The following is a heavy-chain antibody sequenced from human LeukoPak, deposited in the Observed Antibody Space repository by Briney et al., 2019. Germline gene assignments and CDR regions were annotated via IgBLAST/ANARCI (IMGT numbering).Heavy chain of an antibody. CDR3: VRDFSTVTTAYLHH. V-gene: IGHV3-7*03. Sequence: GGSLRLSCAASGFTFSSYWMSWVRQAPGEGLEWVANIKQDGSEKSYVDSVKGRFTISRDNAKNSLYLQMDSLRVEDTAMYYCVRDFSTVTTAYLHHWGQGTLLTVSS. CDR1: GFTFSSYW. J-gene: IGHJ1*01. CDR2: IKQDGSEK. D-gene: IGHD4-17*01.